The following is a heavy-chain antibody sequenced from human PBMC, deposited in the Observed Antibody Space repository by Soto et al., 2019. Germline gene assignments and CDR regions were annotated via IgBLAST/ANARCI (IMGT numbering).Heavy chain of an antibody. V-gene: IGHV3-43*01. CDR3: AKDVSQNDDDGNGLGS. CDR1: GFTFEDYT. D-gene: IGHD1-1*01. CDR2: ISWDGGTT. J-gene: IGHJ5*01. Sequence: EVQLVESGGDVVQPGGSLRLSCAASGFTFEDYTIHWVRQAPVKALEWVSLISWDGGTTYYTHSVKGRFTISRDNRKNSLYRQMNSLRPEDTALYYCAKDVSQNDDDGNGLGSLGQGTLVTVSS.